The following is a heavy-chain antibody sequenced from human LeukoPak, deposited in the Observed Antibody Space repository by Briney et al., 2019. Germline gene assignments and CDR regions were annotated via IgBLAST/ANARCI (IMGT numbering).Heavy chain of an antibody. CDR1: GASISSYC. V-gene: IGHV4-59*08. J-gene: IGHJ6*02. CDR2: IYDSGST. D-gene: IGHD3-16*01. Sequence: SETLSLTCTVSGASISSYCWSWIRQPPGKGLEWIGYIYDSGSTNYNPSLNGRVTISVDRSKNHFSLKVNSVTAADTALYYCARQMHLGGMDIWGQGTTVTVSS. CDR3: ARQMHLGGMDI.